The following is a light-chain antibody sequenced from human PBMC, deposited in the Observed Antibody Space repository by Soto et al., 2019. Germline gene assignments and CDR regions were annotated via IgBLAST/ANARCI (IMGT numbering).Light chain of an antibody. J-gene: IGLJ2*01. V-gene: IGLV2-14*01. CDR3: SSYTRSSTLV. CDR1: SSDVGGYNY. Sequence: QSVLTQPASVSGSPGQSITISCTGTSSDVGGYNYVSWYQQHPGKAPKLMIYEVSNRPSGVSHRFSGSKSGNTASLTISGLQAEDEADYYCSSYTRSSTLVFGGGTKRTVL. CDR2: EVS.